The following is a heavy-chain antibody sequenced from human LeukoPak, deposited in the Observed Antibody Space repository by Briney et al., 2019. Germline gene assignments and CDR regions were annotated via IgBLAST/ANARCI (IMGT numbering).Heavy chain of an antibody. J-gene: IGHJ4*02. CDR3: ARSRGYYFLYFDY. V-gene: IGHV4-34*01. CDR2: INHSGST. D-gene: IGHD3-22*01. CDR1: GGSFSGYY. Sequence: SETLSLTCAVYGGSFSGYYWSWIRQPPGKGLEWIGEINHSGSTNYNPSLKSRVTISVDTSKNRFSLKLSSVTAADTAVYYCARSRGYYFLYFDYWGQGTLVTVSS.